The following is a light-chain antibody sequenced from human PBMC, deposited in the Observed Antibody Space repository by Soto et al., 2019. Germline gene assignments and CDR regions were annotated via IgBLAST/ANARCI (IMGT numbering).Light chain of an antibody. J-gene: IGKJ1*01. CDR3: QQYDTSPPT. V-gene: IGKV3-20*01. CDR1: QTVLSN. Sequence: EIVLTQSPATLSVSPGERATLSCRASQTVLSNLAWYQQKPGQAPRLLIYGASNRATGIPDRFSGSRSGTDFTLTISRLEPEDFAVYSCQQYDTSPPTFGQGTKVDI. CDR2: GAS.